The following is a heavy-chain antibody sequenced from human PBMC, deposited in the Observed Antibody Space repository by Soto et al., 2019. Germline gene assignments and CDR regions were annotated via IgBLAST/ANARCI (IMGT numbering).Heavy chain of an antibody. V-gene: IGHV3-48*04. D-gene: IGHD7-27*01. CDR2: IFATSTTI. Sequence: PGGPLRLSCVASGFTFSSYSMVWVRQAPGKGLEWISYIFATSTTIYYADSVKGRFTVSRDNTQNSLFLLMNSLRAEDTAIYYCARDKDWGFDYWGQGPLVTVSS. CDR1: GFTFSSYS. J-gene: IGHJ4*02. CDR3: ARDKDWGFDY.